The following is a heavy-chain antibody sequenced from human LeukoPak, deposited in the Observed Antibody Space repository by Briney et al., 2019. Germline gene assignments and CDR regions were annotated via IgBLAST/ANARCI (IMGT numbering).Heavy chain of an antibody. CDR1: GFTFSSYG. D-gene: IGHD3-10*01. J-gene: IGHJ6*03. CDR2: IGSSNSDT. V-gene: IGHV3-21*01. Sequence: PGGSLRLSCAASGFTFSSYGMSWVRQAPGKGLEWVSTIGSSNSDTYYTDSVKGRFTVSRDNAKNSLYLQMNSLRAEDTAVYYCAREGRVLWFGELSYYYYYMDVWGKGTTVTVSS. CDR3: AREGRVLWFGELSYYYYYMDV.